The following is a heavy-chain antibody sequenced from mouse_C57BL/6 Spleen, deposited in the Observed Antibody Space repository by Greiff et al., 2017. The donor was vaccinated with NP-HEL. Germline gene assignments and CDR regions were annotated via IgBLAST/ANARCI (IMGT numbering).Heavy chain of an antibody. CDR3: TRRGGVVADYAMDY. CDR1: GYTFTDYE. J-gene: IGHJ4*01. D-gene: IGHD1-1*01. V-gene: IGHV1-15*01. CDR2: IDPETGGT. Sequence: VQLQESGAELVRPGASVTLSCKASGYTFTDYEMHWVKQTPVHGLEWIGAIDPETGGTAYNQKFKGKAILTADKSSSTAYMELRSLTSEDSAVYYCTRRGGVVADYAMDYWGQGTSVTVSS.